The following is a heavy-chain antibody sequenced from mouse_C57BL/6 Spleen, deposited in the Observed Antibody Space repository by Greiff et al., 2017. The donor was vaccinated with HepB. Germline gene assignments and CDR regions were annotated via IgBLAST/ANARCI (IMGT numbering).Heavy chain of an antibody. D-gene: IGHD1-3*01. CDR2: IYPRSGNT. CDR1: GYTFTSYG. J-gene: IGHJ1*03. Sequence: QVHVKQSGAELARPGASVKLSCKASGYTFTSYGISWVKQRTGQGLEWIGEIYPRSGNTYYNEKFKGKATLTADKSSSTAYMELRSLTSEDSAVYFCACSSHWYFDVWGTGTTVTVSS. V-gene: IGHV1-81*01. CDR3: ACSSHWYFDV.